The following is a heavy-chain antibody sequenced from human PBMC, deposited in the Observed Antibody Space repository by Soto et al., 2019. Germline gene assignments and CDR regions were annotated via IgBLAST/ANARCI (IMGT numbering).Heavy chain of an antibody. Sequence: PGGSLRVSCAAAGFTFSSYVMHWVRQAPGKGLEWVAVISYDGSNKYYADSVKGRFTISRDNSKNTLYLQMNSLRAEDTAVYYCAKVEDYYDSSGYSDYWGQGTLVTVSS. V-gene: IGHV3-30*18. CDR3: AKVEDYYDSSGYSDY. J-gene: IGHJ4*02. CDR2: ISYDGSNK. D-gene: IGHD3-22*01. CDR1: GFTFSSYV.